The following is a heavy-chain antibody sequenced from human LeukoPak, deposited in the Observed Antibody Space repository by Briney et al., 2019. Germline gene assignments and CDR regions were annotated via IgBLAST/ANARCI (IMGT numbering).Heavy chain of an antibody. J-gene: IGHJ4*02. CDR2: MNPNSGAT. CDR3: AREDGSYFDY. V-gene: IGHV1-8*01. Sequence: ASVKVSCKASGYTFTSYDFNWLRQATGQGPEWMGWMNPNSGATGYAQKFQGRVTMTRNTSISTAYMELSSLRSEDTAVYYCAREDGSYFDYWGQGTLVTVSS. CDR1: GYTFTSYD. D-gene: IGHD3-10*01.